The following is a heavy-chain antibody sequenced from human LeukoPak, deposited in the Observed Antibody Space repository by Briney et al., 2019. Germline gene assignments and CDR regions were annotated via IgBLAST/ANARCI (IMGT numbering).Heavy chain of an antibody. CDR3: AGDIAAAPFDY. CDR1: GFTFDDYG. J-gene: IGHJ4*02. Sequence: PGRSLRLSCAASGFTFDDYGMHWVRQAPGKGLEWVSGISWNSDSRGYADSVKGRFTISRDNSKNTLYLQMNSLRAEDTAVYYCAGDIAAAPFDYWGQGTLVTVSS. V-gene: IGHV3-9*01. CDR2: ISWNSDSR. D-gene: IGHD6-13*01.